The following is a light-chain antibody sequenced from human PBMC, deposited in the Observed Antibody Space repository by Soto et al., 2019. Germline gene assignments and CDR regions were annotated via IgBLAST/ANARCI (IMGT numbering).Light chain of an antibody. Sequence: QAVLTQPPSVSAAPGRKVTISCSGSSSNIGNNYVSWYQQFPGTAPQLLIYDNNKRPSGIPDRFSGSKSGTSATLGITGLQTGDEADYYCGTWDSSLSAWVFGGGTKVTVL. CDR1: SSNIGNNY. CDR3: GTWDSSLSAWV. V-gene: IGLV1-51*01. CDR2: DNN. J-gene: IGLJ3*02.